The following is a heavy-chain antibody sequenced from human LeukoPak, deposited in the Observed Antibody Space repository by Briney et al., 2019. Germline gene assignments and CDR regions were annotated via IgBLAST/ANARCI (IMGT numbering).Heavy chain of an antibody. Sequence: GGSLRLSCAASGFTFSSYGMHWVRQAPGKGLEWVAVISYDGSNKYYADSVKGRFTISRDNSKNTLYLQMNSLTAEDTAVYYCAKEDSAVAGSYFDYWGQGTLVTVSS. V-gene: IGHV3-30*18. CDR2: ISYDGSNK. CDR3: AKEDSAVAGSYFDY. J-gene: IGHJ4*02. CDR1: GFTFSSYG. D-gene: IGHD6-19*01.